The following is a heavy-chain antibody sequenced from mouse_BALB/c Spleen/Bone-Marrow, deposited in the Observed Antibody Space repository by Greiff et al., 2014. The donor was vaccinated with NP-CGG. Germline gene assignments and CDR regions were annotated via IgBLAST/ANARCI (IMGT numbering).Heavy chain of an antibody. CDR3: ARPYYRYLYFDY. Sequence: VQLKDSRGGLVQPGGSLKLSCTASGFDFSRYWMNWVRQAPGKGLEWIGEINPDSSTINYTPFLKDKFIISRDNAQNTLYLQMSKVRSEDTALYYCARPYYRYLYFDYWGQGTTLTVSS. J-gene: IGHJ2*01. D-gene: IGHD2-14*01. V-gene: IGHV4-1*02. CDR2: INPDSSTI. CDR1: GFDFSRYW.